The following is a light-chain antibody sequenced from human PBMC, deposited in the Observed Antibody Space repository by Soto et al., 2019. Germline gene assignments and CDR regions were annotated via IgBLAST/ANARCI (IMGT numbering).Light chain of an antibody. J-gene: IGKJ1*01. Sequence: EIVMAQSPATLSVSPGERATLSCRASQSVSGNLAWYQQKPGQAPRLFIYGASTRATGIPARFSGSGSGTEFTLTISSLQSEDFAVYYCQQYNNWPPAFGQGTKVEIK. CDR1: QSVSGN. CDR2: GAS. V-gene: IGKV3-15*01. CDR3: QQYNNWPPA.